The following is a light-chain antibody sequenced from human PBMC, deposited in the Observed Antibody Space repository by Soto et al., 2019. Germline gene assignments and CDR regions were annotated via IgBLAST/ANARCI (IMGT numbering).Light chain of an antibody. CDR3: SSYTSSSTRV. Sequence: QSALTQPASVSGSPGQSITISCIGTSSDVGAYDYVSWYQQHPDKAPKLMIYEVSNRPSGVSNRFSGSKSVNTATLTISGLQAEDEADYYCSSYTSSSTRVFATGTKVTVL. J-gene: IGLJ1*01. CDR2: EVS. V-gene: IGLV2-14*03. CDR1: SSDVGAYDY.